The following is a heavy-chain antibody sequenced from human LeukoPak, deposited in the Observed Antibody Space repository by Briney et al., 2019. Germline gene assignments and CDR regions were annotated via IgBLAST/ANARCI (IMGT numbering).Heavy chain of an antibody. CDR3: ARDHYYDSSGAFDY. CDR2: ISSSSSTI. D-gene: IGHD3-22*01. V-gene: IGHV3-48*01. Sequence: PGGSLRLSCAASGFTFSSYTMSWVRQAPGKGLEWVSYISSSSSTIYYADSVKGRFTISRDNAKNSLYLQMNSLRAEDTAVYYCARDHYYDSSGAFDYWGQGTLVTVSS. J-gene: IGHJ4*02. CDR1: GFTFSSYT.